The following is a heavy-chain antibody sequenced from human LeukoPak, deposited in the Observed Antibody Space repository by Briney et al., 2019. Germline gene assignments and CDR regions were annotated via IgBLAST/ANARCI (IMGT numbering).Heavy chain of an antibody. Sequence: GGSLRLSCAASGFTFSSYSMNWVRQAPGKGLEWLSYISISSSSSTIYYADSVKGRFTISRDNAKNSLYLQMNSLRAEDTAVYYCARDRRIAVAGKGTRTYWQFDYWGQGTLVTVSS. D-gene: IGHD6-19*01. J-gene: IGHJ4*02. CDR2: ISISSSSSTI. CDR3: ARDRRIAVAGKGTRTYWQFDY. V-gene: IGHV3-48*04. CDR1: GFTFSSYS.